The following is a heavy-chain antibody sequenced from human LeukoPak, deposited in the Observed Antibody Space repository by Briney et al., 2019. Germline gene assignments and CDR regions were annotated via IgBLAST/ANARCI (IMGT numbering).Heavy chain of an antibody. CDR2: IYTSGST. CDR3: AREGQGYSYGNFDY. J-gene: IGHJ4*02. D-gene: IGHD5-18*01. Sequence: PSETLSLTCTVSSGSISSGSYYWSWIRQPAGKGLEWIGRIYTSGSTNYNPSLKSRVTISVDTSKNQFSLKLSSVTAADMAVYYCAREGQGYSYGNFDYWGQGTLVTVSS. CDR1: SGSISSGSYY. V-gene: IGHV4-61*02.